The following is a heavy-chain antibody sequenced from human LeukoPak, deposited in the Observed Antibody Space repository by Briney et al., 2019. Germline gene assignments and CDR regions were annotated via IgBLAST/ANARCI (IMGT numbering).Heavy chain of an antibody. CDR3: ARLNYYDTSGYYSTFDY. Sequence: SETLSLTCTVSGGSISSGNYYWSWIRQPAGKGLEWIGRIYTRGNTNYNPSLKSRVTISVDTSKNQFSLRLSSVTAADTAVYFCARLNYYDTSGYYSTFDYWGQGTLVTVSS. CDR2: IYTRGNT. CDR1: GGSISSGNYY. V-gene: IGHV4-61*02. D-gene: IGHD3-22*01. J-gene: IGHJ4*02.